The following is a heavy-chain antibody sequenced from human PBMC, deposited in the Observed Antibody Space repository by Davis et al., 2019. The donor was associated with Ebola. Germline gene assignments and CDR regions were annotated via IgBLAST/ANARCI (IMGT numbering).Heavy chain of an antibody. D-gene: IGHD3-22*01. CDR2: ISSSSSTI. CDR1: GFTFSSYS. J-gene: IGHJ3*02. Sequence: GGSLRLSCAASGFTFSSYSMNWVRQAPGKGLEWISYISSSSSTIYYADSVKGRFTISRDNAKNSLYLQMNSLRDEDTAVYYCARDAYYYDSSGYHDAFDIWGQGTMVTVSS. CDR3: ARDAYYYDSSGYHDAFDI. V-gene: IGHV3-48*02.